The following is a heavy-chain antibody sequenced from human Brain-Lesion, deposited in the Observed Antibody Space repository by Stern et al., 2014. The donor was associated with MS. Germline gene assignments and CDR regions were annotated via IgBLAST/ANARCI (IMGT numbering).Heavy chain of an antibody. CDR1: GYIFTGYY. CDR3: ARDQRGITIFGVVTDYYYLGMDV. J-gene: IGHJ6*02. V-gene: IGHV1-2*02. CDR2: INPNTGGT. D-gene: IGHD3-3*01. Sequence: QVQLMQSGAEVKKPGASVKVSCKTSGYIFTGYYIHWVRQAPGQGLEWMEWINPNTGGTKYAQKFQGRVTMSRDTSISTAYVELSSLTSDDTAVYYCARDQRGITIFGVVTDYYYLGMDVWGQGTTVTVSS.